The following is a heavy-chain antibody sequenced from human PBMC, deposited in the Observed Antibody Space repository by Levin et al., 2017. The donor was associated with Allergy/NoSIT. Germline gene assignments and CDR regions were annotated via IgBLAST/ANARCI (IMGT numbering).Heavy chain of an antibody. CDR3: ARGAAGDTYYYDSSGYYYVDYFDY. J-gene: IGHJ4*02. V-gene: IGHV4-30-4*01. CDR1: GGSISSGDYY. CDR2: IYYSGST. D-gene: IGHD3-22*01. Sequence: SQTLSLTCTVSGGSISSGDYYWSWIRQPPGKGLEWIGYIYYSGSTYYNPSLKSRVTISVDTSKNQFSLKLSSVTAADTAVYYCARGAAGDTYYYDSSGYYYVDYFDYWGQGTLVTVSS.